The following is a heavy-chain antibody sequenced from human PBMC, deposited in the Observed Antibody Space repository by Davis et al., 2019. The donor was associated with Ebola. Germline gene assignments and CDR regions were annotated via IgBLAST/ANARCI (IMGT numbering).Heavy chain of an antibody. V-gene: IGHV4-59*01. J-gene: IGHJ5*02. D-gene: IGHD3-9*01. CDR2: IYYSGST. CDR1: GGSISSYY. CDR3: ARVRPDILTGYPSRWFDP. Sequence: SETLSLTCTVSGGSISSYYWSWIRQPPGKGLEWIGYIYYSGSTNYNPSLKSRVTISVDTSKNQFSLKLSSVTAADTAVYYCARVRPDILTGYPSRWFDPWGQGTLVTVSS.